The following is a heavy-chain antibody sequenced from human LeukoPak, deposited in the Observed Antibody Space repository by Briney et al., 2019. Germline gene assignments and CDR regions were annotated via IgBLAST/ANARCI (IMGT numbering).Heavy chain of an antibody. Sequence: ASVKVSCKASGYTFNSYAMNWVRQAPGQGLEWMGWINTNTGNPTYAQGFTGRFVFSLDTSVSTAYLQISSLKAEDTAVYYCAREGIAAAGSDAFDIWGQGTMVTVSS. D-gene: IGHD6-13*01. CDR3: AREGIAAAGSDAFDI. V-gene: IGHV7-4-1*02. CDR1: GYTFNSYA. J-gene: IGHJ3*02. CDR2: INTNTGNP.